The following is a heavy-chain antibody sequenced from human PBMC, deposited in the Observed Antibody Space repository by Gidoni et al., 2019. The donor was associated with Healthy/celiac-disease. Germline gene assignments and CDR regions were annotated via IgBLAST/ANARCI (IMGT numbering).Heavy chain of an antibody. CDR3: ARDEGDVLLWFGGWFDP. V-gene: IGHV1-3*01. D-gene: IGHD3-10*01. CDR1: GYTFTSYA. J-gene: IGHJ5*02. Sequence: QVQLVQSGAAVKKPGASVKVSCKASGYTFTSYAMHWVRQAPGQRLEWMGWSNAGNGNTKYSQKCQGRVTITRDTSASTAYMELSSLRSEDTAVYYCARDEGDVLLWFGGWFDPWGQGTLVTVSS. CDR2: SNAGNGNT.